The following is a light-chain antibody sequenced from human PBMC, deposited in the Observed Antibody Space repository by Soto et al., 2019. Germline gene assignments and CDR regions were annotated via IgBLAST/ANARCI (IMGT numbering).Light chain of an antibody. Sequence: DIQMTQSPSSLSASVGDRVTITCRASQTISSYLNWYQQKPGKAPKLLIYAASSLQSGVPSRFSGSGSGTDFTLTISSLQPEDFAAYYCQQSHSIPYTFGQWTKLEIK. CDR2: AAS. J-gene: IGKJ2*01. CDR3: QQSHSIPYT. CDR1: QTISSY. V-gene: IGKV1-39*01.